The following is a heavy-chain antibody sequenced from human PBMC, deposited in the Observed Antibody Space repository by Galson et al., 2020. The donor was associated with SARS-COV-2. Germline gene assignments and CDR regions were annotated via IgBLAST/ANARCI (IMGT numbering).Heavy chain of an antibody. V-gene: IGHV4-59*01. CDR3: ARGCSCGSCYTLGY. CDR1: GGSTSSYS. CDR2: THYSGSP. D-gene: IGHD2-15*01. J-gene: IGHJ4*02. Sequence: SETLSLTCTVSGGSTSSYSWSWIRPPPGKGLEWIGYTHYSGSPNYHPSLKSRVTISVDTSKNQFSLKLSSVTAADTAVYYCARGCSCGSCYTLGYWGQGTLVTVSS.